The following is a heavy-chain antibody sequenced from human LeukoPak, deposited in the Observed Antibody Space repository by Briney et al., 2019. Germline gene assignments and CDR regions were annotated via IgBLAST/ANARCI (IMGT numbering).Heavy chain of an antibody. CDR1: GFTFSSYA. Sequence: PGGSLRLSCAAPGFTFSSYAMSWVRQAPGKGLEWVSYVSFSSSTIHYADSVKGRFTISRDDGKNSLYLQMNSLIADDTAVYYCTRAQLGHDNWFDPWGQGTLVTVSS. CDR2: VSFSSSTI. D-gene: IGHD7-27*01. J-gene: IGHJ5*02. V-gene: IGHV3-48*01. CDR3: TRAQLGHDNWFDP.